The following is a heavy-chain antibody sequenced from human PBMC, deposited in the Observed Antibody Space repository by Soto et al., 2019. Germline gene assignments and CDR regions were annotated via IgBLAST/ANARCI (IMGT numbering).Heavy chain of an antibody. CDR1: GFTFGGYI. J-gene: IGHJ6*02. Sequence: LRLSCTASGFTFGGYIMSWVRQAPGKGLEWVGFIRSKAYGERTEYAASVRGRFTISRDDYGGIAYLKMNGLKTADTAVYYCTRDTVYYVRYYNYGMDFWGQGPMVTVSS. CDR3: TRDTVYYVRYYNYGMDF. V-gene: IGHV3-49*04. CDR2: IRSKAYGERT. D-gene: IGHD3-10*02.